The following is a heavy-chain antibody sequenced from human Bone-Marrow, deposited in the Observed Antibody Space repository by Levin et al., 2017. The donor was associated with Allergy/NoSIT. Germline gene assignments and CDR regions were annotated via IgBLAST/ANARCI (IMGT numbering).Heavy chain of an antibody. CDR3: ARERGGAAEPGHFDS. V-gene: IGHV3-53*01. J-gene: IGHJ4*02. Sequence: GGSLRLSCAGSEFTVVSSYMSWVRQAPGKGLEWVSVIYSGGGTLYADSVKGRFTISRDHSKNTLFLQMNNLRVEDTAVYYCARERGGAAEPGHFDSWGQGTRVTVSS. CDR1: EFTVVSSY. CDR2: IYSGGGT. D-gene: IGHD6-13*01.